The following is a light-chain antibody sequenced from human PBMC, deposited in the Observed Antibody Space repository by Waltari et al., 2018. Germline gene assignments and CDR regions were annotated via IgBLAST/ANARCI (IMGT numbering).Light chain of an antibody. J-gene: IGKJ4*01. V-gene: IGKV3-11*01. Sequence: EIVLPQSPVTLSLSPGERAPLSSRASQSVSSYLTWYQQKPGQAPRLLIYDASNRATGIPARFRGSGSGTDFTLTISSLEPEDFAVYYCQQRSNWPPALTFGGGTKVEVK. CDR2: DAS. CDR1: QSVSSY. CDR3: QQRSNWPPALT.